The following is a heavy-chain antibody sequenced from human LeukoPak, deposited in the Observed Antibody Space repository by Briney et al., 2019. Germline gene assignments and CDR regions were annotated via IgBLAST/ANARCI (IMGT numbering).Heavy chain of an antibody. CDR1: GGTFSSYA. CDR3: ARGYSGYDSADY. D-gene: IGHD5-12*01. V-gene: IGHV1-69*05. Sequence: SVKVSCKASGGTFSSYAISWVRQAPGQGLEWMGGIIPIFGTANYAQKFQGRVTITTDESTSTAYMELSSLRSEDTAAYYCARGYSGYDSADYWGQGTLVTVSS. CDR2: IIPIFGTA. J-gene: IGHJ4*02.